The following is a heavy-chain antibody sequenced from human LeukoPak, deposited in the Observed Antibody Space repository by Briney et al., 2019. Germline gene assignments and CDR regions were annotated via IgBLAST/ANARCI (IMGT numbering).Heavy chain of an antibody. CDR1: GFTFSRNY. V-gene: IGHV3-74*01. Sequence: PGGSLRLSCAASGFTFSRNYMHWVRQAPGKGLVWVSRIDSDGSSTRYADFVKGRFTISRDNAKNTLYLQLTSLKAEDTAVYYCARTISYYMDVWGKGTTVTISS. CDR2: IDSDGSST. J-gene: IGHJ6*03. CDR3: ARTISYYMDV. D-gene: IGHD3-9*01.